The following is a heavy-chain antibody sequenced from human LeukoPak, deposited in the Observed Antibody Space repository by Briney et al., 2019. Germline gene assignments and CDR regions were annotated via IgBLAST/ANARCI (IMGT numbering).Heavy chain of an antibody. CDR3: VYSGIAVAGPPVLEGFDY. CDR1: GYTFTSYY. J-gene: IGHJ4*02. V-gene: IGHV1-46*01. Sequence: ASVKVSCKASGYTFTSYYMHWVRQAPGQGLEWMGIINPSGGSTSYAQKFQGRVTMTRDTSTSTVYMELSSLRSEDTAVYYCVYSGIAVAGPPVLEGFDYGGQGTLVTVSS. CDR2: INPSGGST. D-gene: IGHD6-19*01.